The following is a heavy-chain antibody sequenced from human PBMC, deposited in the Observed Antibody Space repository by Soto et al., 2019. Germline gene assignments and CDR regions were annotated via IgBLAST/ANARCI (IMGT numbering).Heavy chain of an antibody. J-gene: IGHJ6*02. CDR3: ASPANYYYGMDV. V-gene: IGHV5-10-1*01. CDR1: GYSFTSYW. CDR2: IDPSDSYT. Sequence: KISCKGSGYSFTSYWISWVRQMPGKGLEWMGRIDPSDSYTNYSPSFQGHVTISADKSISTAYLQWSSLKASDTAMYYCASPANYYYGMDVWGQGTTVTVSS.